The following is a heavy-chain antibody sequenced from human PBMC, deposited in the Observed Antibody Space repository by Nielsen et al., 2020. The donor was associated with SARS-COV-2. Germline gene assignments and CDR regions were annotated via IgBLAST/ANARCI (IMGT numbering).Heavy chain of an antibody. CDR3: ARHVAIAAVSYYFDY. Sequence: SETLSFTCTVSGGSISSSSYYWGWIRQPPGKGLEWIGSIYYSGSTYYNPSLKSRVTISVDTSKNQFSLKLSSVTAADTAVYYCARHVAIAAVSYYFDYWGQGTLVTVSS. D-gene: IGHD6-13*01. CDR2: IYYSGST. CDR1: GGSISSSSYY. J-gene: IGHJ4*02. V-gene: IGHV4-39*01.